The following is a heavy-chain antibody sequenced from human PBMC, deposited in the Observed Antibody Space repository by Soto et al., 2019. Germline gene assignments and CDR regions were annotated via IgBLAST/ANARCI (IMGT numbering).Heavy chain of an antibody. D-gene: IGHD2-8*01. Sequence: ASVKVSCKASGYTFTGYHIHWVRQAPGQGLEWLGRINPKSGGTSTAQKFQGWVTMTTDTSISTASTELTRLTSDDTAIYYCARGDSTDSSNGVCSFFYNHDMDVWGQGTTVTVSS. CDR3: ARGDSTDSSNGVCSFFYNHDMDV. J-gene: IGHJ6*02. V-gene: IGHV1-2*04. CDR2: INPKSGGT. CDR1: GYTFTGYH.